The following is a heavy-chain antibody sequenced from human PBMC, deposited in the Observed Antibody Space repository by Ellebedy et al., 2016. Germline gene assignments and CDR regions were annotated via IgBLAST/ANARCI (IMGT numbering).Heavy chain of an antibody. CDR3: ARGDVGATDY. CDR1: GGSISSGGYY. Sequence: SETLSLXCTVSGGSISSGGYYWSWIRQHPGKGLEWIGYIYYSGSTYYNPSLKSRVTISVDTSKNQFSLKLSSVTAADTAVYYCARGDVGATDYWGQGTLVTVSS. V-gene: IGHV4-31*03. CDR2: IYYSGST. D-gene: IGHD1-26*01. J-gene: IGHJ4*02.